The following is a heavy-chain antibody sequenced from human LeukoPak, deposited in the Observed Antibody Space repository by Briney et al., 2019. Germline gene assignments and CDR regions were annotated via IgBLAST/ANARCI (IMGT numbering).Heavy chain of an antibody. D-gene: IGHD4-17*01. CDR3: ARREGTVPYHFDS. J-gene: IGHJ4*02. V-gene: IGHV5-51*01. CDR2: VYPGDSDT. Sequence: PGESLKISCTASGYSFATYWIAWVRQMPGKGLELMGIVYPGDSDTRYSPSFHGQVTTSADKSISTAYLQWSPLRASDSAMYYCARREGTVPYHFDSWGQGTLVTVSS. CDR1: GYSFATYW.